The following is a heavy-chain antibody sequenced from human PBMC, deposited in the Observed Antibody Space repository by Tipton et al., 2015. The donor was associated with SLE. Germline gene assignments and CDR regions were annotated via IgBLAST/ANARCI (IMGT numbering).Heavy chain of an antibody. Sequence: TLSLTCTVSGGSISGYYWSWIRQPPGKGLEWIGYIYYSGSTNYNPSLKSRVTISVDTSKNQFSLKLSSVTATDTAVYYCARQSSWYFYYGMDVWGQGTTVTVSS. J-gene: IGHJ6*02. CDR3: ARQSSWYFYYGMDV. V-gene: IGHV4-59*01. D-gene: IGHD6-13*01. CDR2: IYYSGST. CDR1: GGSISGYY.